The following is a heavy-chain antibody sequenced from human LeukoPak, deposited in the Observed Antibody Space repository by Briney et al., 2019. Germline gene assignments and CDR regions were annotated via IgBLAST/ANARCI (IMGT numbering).Heavy chain of an antibody. CDR3: ARRAGAYSHPYDY. V-gene: IGHV3-53*01. Sequence: QAGGSLRLSCTVSGFTVSSNSMSWVRQAPGKGLEWVSFIYSGGNTHYSDSVKGRFTISRDNSKNTLYLQMNSLRAEDTAVYYCARRAGAYSHPYDYWGQGTLVTASS. J-gene: IGHJ4*02. D-gene: IGHD4/OR15-4a*01. CDR2: IYSGGNT. CDR1: GFTVSSNS.